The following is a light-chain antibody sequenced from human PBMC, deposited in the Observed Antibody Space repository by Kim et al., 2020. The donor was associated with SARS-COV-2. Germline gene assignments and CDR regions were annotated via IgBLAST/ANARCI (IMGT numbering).Light chain of an antibody. CDR2: RNN. J-gene: IGLJ3*02. CDR1: SSNIGCNY. Sequence: GQRINISCSGPSSNIGCNYVYWYQQLPGTAPQLLIYRNNQRPSGVPDRFSGSKSGTSASLAISGLRSEDEADYYCAAWDDSLSGRVFGGGTQLTVL. V-gene: IGLV1-47*01. CDR3: AAWDDSLSGRV.